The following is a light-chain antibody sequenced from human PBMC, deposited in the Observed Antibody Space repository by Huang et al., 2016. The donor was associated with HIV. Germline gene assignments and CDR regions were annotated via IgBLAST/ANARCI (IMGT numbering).Light chain of an antibody. CDR1: QDISNY. V-gene: IGKV1-17*03. CDR2: AAS. J-gene: IGKJ1*01. Sequence: DIQLTQSTSARSASVGDRVSITCRASQDISNYLAWFQQKPGGAPKRLIYAASSLQSGVPSRFSGSRSGTKFTLTISSLQPEDFATYYCLQHHGYPRTFGQGTNV. CDR3: LQHHGYPRT.